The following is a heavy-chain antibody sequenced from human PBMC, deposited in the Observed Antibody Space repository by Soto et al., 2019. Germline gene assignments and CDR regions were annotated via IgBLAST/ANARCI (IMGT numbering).Heavy chain of an antibody. CDR2: IYYSGST. Sequence: LSLTCTVSCGSISSSSYYWGWIRQPPGKWLEWIGSIYYSGSTYYNPSLKSRVTISVDTSKNQFSLRLSSVTAADTAVYYCAAIQLYGMDVWGQGTTVTVYS. CDR3: AAIQLYGMDV. J-gene: IGHJ6*02. CDR1: CGSISSSSYY. V-gene: IGHV4-39*01. D-gene: IGHD5-18*01.